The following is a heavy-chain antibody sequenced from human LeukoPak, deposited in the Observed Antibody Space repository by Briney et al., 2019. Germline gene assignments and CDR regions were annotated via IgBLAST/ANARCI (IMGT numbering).Heavy chain of an antibody. D-gene: IGHD3-22*01. V-gene: IGHV3-49*04. CDR2: IRSKAYGGTT. Sequence: HPGGSLRLSCAASGFTFGDYAMSWVRQAPGKGLEWVGFIRSKAYGGTTEYAASVKGRFTISRDDSKSIAYLQMNSLKTEDTAVYYCTREGYYYDSSGYYFYFDYWGQGTLVTVSS. CDR1: GFTFGDYA. CDR3: TREGYYYDSSGYYFYFDY. J-gene: IGHJ4*02.